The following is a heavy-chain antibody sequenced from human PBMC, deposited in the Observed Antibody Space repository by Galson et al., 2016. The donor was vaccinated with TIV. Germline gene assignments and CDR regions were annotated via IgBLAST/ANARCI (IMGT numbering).Heavy chain of an antibody. V-gene: IGHV3-15*01. Sequence: SLRLSCAASGFIFSNAWMSWVRQAPGKGLEWVGRIKSNFDGGTTDYAEPVRGRITISRHDSTNSLVLKMNRLKTQGTAVYYCTTELGYCSGGYCYYLDYWGQGTLVTVSS. D-gene: IGHD2-15*01. CDR3: TTELGYCSGGYCYYLDY. J-gene: IGHJ4*02. CDR1: GFIFSNAW. CDR2: IKSNFDGGTT.